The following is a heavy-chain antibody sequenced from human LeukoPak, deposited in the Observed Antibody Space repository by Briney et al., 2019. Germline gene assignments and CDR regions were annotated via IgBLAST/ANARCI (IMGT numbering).Heavy chain of an antibody. V-gene: IGHV4-34*01. CDR2: IYNSGRT. CDR1: GGSFSGSN. Sequence: PSETLSLTCAVYGGSFSGSNWSWIRRPPGKGLEWIGEIYNSGRTIYNPSLKSRVTISVDKSKNQLSLNLISVTAADTAVYYCVRAYDYWGQGTLVTVSS. J-gene: IGHJ4*02. CDR3: VRAYDY.